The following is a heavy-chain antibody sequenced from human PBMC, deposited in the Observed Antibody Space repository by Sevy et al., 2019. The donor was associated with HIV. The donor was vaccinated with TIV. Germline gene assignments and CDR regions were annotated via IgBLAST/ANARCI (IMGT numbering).Heavy chain of an antibody. J-gene: IGHJ3*02. Sequence: ASVKVSCKASGYTFTGHYMHWVRQAPGQGLEWMGWINPNSGSTDYAQKFQGRVTLTRDTSICTAYLELSRLTSDDTAVYYCARVFPYCSGGSCYSPYDAFDIWGQGTMVTVSS. CDR1: GYTFTGHY. D-gene: IGHD2-15*01. CDR2: INPNSGST. CDR3: ARVFPYCSGGSCYSPYDAFDI. V-gene: IGHV1-2*02.